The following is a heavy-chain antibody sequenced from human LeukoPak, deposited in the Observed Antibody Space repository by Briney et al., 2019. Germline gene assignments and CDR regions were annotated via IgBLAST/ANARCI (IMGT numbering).Heavy chain of an antibody. D-gene: IGHD2-15*01. Sequence: SETLSLTCAVYGGSFSSYYWSWVRQPPGKGLEWIGYIYYSGSTNYNPSLKSRVTISVDTSKNQFSLKLSSVTAADTAVYYCARGPRYCSGGSCYDYWGQGTLVTVSS. V-gene: IGHV4-59*01. CDR3: ARGPRYCSGGSCYDY. CDR2: IYYSGST. CDR1: GGSFSSYY. J-gene: IGHJ4*02.